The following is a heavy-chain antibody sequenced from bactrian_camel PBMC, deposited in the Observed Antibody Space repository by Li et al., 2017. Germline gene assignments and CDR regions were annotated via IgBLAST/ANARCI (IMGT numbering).Heavy chain of an antibody. Sequence: HVQLVESGGESVQTGGSLRLSCAASPNTISNYVMGWFRQAPGKEREMVARIDDNGSTNYADSVKGRFTISKDNARKTLYLEMNMLKPEDTAMYYCAADQCQRVASGTSRFWGQGTQVTVS. J-gene: IGHJ4*01. CDR2: IDDNGST. D-gene: IGHD6*01. CDR1: PNTISNYV. CDR3: AADQCQRVASGTSRF. V-gene: IGHV3S53*01.